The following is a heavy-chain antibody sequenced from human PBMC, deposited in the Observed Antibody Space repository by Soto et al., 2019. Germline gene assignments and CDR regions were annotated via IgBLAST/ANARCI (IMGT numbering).Heavy chain of an antibody. CDR1: GGTFSSYA. J-gene: IGHJ3*02. Sequence: GASVKVSCKASGGTFSSYAISWVRQAPGQGLEWMGGIIPIFGTANYAQKFQGRVTITADESTSTAYMELRSLRSDDTAVYYCARARGSLGAFDIWGQGTMVTVS. CDR3: ARARGSLGAFDI. V-gene: IGHV1-69*13. CDR2: IIPIFGTA.